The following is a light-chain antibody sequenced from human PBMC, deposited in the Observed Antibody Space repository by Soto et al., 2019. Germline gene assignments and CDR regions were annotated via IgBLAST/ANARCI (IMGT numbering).Light chain of an antibody. CDR1: QSISSM. J-gene: IGKJ4*02. V-gene: IGKV1-5*03. CDR3: QHYNSYSP. Sequence: DIQMTQSPSTLSASVGDRVTITCRASQSISSMLAWYQQKPGKAPKLLIYKASSLESGVLSRFSGSGSGTEFTLTISSLQPDDFATYYCQHYNSYSPFGGGTKVEIK. CDR2: KAS.